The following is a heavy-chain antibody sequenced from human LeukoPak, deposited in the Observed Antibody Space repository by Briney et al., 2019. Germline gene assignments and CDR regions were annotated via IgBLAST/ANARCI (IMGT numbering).Heavy chain of an antibody. Sequence: SETLSLTCTVSGGSISSSSYYWGWIRQPPGKGLEWIGSIFYSGSTYYNPSLKSRVTISVDTSKNQFSLKLSSVTAADTAVYYCARVTVRGVMIDYWGQGTLVTVSS. CDR3: ARVTVRGVMIDY. CDR1: GGSISSSSYY. J-gene: IGHJ4*02. D-gene: IGHD3-10*01. V-gene: IGHV4-39*07. CDR2: IFYSGST.